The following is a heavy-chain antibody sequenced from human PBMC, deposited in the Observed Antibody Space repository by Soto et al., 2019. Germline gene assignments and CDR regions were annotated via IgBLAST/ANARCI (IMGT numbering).Heavy chain of an antibody. CDR3: ARGVYCSSTSCYLYYYYYYMDV. CDR1: GGSISSSSYY. CDR2: IYYSGST. V-gene: IGHV4-39*01. Sequence: PSETLSLTCTVSGGSISSSSYYWGWIRQPPGKGLEWIGSIYYSGSTYYNPSLRSRVTISVDTSKNQFSLKLSSVTAADTAVYYCARGVYCSSTSCYLYYYYYYMDVWGKGTTVTVS. D-gene: IGHD2-2*01. J-gene: IGHJ6*03.